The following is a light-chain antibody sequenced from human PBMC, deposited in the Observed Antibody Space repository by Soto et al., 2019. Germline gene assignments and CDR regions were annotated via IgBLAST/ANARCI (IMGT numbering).Light chain of an antibody. CDR2: GNS. V-gene: IGLV1-40*01. CDR1: SSNIGAGYD. CDR3: QSYYSSLSGSV. J-gene: IGLJ3*02. Sequence: QSVLTQPPSVSGAPGQRVTISCTGSSSNIGAGYDVHWYQQLPGTAPKLLIYGNSNRPSGVPDRFSGSKSGTSASLAITGLQAEDEADYYCQSYYSSLSGSVFGGGTEVTVL.